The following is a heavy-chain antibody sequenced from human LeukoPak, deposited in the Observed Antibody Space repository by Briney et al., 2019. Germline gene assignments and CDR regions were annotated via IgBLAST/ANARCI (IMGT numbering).Heavy chain of an antibody. V-gene: IGHV3-74*01. Sequence: PGGSLRLSCAASGFTLSSYWMHWVRQAPGKGLVWVSHINTDGSNTNYADSVKGRFTISRDNAKNTLYLQMNSLRAEDTAVYYCARFTAARPVYWGQGTLVTVSS. CDR3: ARFTAARPVY. CDR2: INTDGSNT. J-gene: IGHJ4*02. CDR1: GFTLSSYW. D-gene: IGHD6-6*01.